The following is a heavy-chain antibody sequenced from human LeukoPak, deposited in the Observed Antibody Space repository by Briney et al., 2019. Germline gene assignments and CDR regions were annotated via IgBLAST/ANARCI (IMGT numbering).Heavy chain of an antibody. Sequence: GASVKVSCKASGYTFTSYGISWVRQAPGQGLEWMGWISAYNGKTNYAQKLQGRVTMTTDTSTSTAYMELRSLRSDDTAVYYCARGGYCTNGVCYTHWFDPWGQGTLVTVSS. V-gene: IGHV1-18*01. CDR3: ARGGYCTNGVCYTHWFDP. CDR1: GYTFTSYG. D-gene: IGHD2-8*01. CDR2: ISAYNGKT. J-gene: IGHJ5*02.